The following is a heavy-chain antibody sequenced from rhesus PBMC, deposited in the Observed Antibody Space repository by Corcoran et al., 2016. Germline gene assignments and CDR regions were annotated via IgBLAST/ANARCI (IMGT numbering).Heavy chain of an antibody. V-gene: IGHV4-73*01. D-gene: IGHD6-37*01. J-gene: IGHJ4*01. CDR1: GGSISGYYY. CDR3: ARADSGGWSGYYFDY. CDR2: IYGSGGST. Sequence: QVQLQQWGEGLVKPSETLSLTCAVYGGSISGYYYWSWLRQPPGQGLEWIGYIYGSGGSTYYNPSLKSRVTISTDTSKNQFSLKLSSVTAADTAVYYCARADSGGWSGYYFDYWGQGVLVTVSS.